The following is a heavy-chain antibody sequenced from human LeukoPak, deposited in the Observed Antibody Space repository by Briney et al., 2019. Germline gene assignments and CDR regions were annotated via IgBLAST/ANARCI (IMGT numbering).Heavy chain of an antibody. J-gene: IGHJ6*02. CDR2: IKSDADSDTT. V-gene: IGHV3-15*01. CDR3: TTDYAGTGTLCYYGLDV. CDR1: GFTFSNTY. D-gene: IGHD1-14*01. Sequence: GGSLRLSCAGSGFTFSNTYMTWVRQTPGKGLEWLGRIKSDADSDTTDYAAPVTVTFAISRDNSKNTLYVQRTSMKAEYTSVYYCTTDYAGTGTLCYYGLDVWGQGTTVTVSS.